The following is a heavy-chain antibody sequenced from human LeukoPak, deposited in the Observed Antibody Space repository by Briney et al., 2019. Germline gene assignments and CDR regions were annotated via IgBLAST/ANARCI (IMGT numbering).Heavy chain of an antibody. J-gene: IGHJ3*02. CDR2: IYYSGST. D-gene: IGHD4-11*01. Sequence: PSETLSLTCTVSGGSISSSSYYWGWIRQPPGKGLEWIGSIYYSGSTYYNPSLKSRVTISVDTSKNQFSLKLSSVTAADTAVYYCARGDVTTDAFDIWGQGTMVTVSS. CDR3: ARGDVTTDAFDI. CDR1: GGSISSSSYY. V-gene: IGHV4-39*07.